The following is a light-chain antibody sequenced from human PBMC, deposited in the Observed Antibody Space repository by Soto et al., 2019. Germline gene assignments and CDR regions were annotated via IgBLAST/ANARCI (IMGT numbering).Light chain of an antibody. CDR1: QSVSSN. CDR2: GAS. V-gene: IGKV3-15*01. CDR3: QQYDTWPRT. J-gene: IGKJ1*01. Sequence: EIVMTQSPASLSVPPGERATLSCRASQSVSSNFAWYLQKPGQAPRLLIYGASTRATAVPARFTASGSGTEFTLTISSLQSDDFGVYYCQQYDTWPRTLGQRTKVEIK.